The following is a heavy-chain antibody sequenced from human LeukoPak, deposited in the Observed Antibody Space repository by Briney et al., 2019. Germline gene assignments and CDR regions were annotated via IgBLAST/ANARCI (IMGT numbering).Heavy chain of an antibody. CDR1: GGSISGYY. CDR3: ARGSSWYEVRFDY. Sequence: PSETLSLTCTVSGGSISGYYWSWIRQPAGKGLEWIGRNSGSGSAYYNPSLKSRVTMSVDKSKNQFSLKLSSVTAADTAVYYCARGSSWYEVRFDYWGQGTLVTVSS. CDR2: NSGSGSA. J-gene: IGHJ4*02. D-gene: IGHD6-13*01. V-gene: IGHV4-4*07.